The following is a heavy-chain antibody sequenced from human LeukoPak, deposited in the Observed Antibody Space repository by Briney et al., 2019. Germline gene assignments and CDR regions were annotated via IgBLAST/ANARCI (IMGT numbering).Heavy chain of an antibody. J-gene: IGHJ4*02. CDR2: IYPDDSDT. CDR1: GYSFTTYW. Sequence: GESLKISCNGSGYSFTTYWIAWVRQLSGKGLEWMGVIYPDDSDTRYSPSFQGHVTISADKSISTAYLQWSSLKASDSALYYCVRLPRFLGAGWGPDSWGQGTLVTVSS. D-gene: IGHD7-27*01. V-gene: IGHV5-51*01. CDR3: VRLPRFLGAGWGPDS.